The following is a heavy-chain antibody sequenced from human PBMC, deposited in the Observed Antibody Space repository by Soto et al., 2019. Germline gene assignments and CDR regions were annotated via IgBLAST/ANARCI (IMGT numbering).Heavy chain of an antibody. Sequence: GGSLRLSCVASGFTFDDYAMHWVRQAPGKGLEWVSAISWNSNTIGYADSVKGRFTISRDNARNSLYLQMTRLRTEDTGLYFCAKGARTIPTSGGDFWGQGTLVTVSS. CDR2: ISWNSNTI. V-gene: IGHV3-9*01. CDR3: AKGARTIPTSGGDF. D-gene: IGHD3-16*01. J-gene: IGHJ4*02. CDR1: GFTFDDYA.